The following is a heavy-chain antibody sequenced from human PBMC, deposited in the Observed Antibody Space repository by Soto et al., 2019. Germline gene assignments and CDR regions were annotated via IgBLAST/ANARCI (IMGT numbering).Heavy chain of an antibody. CDR2: IIWSGSRV. J-gene: IGHJ4*02. CDR1: GFTFGDYG. CDR3: VKGMGILQLLLCPHVDH. Sequence: EVQLVESGGGLVQPGRSLRLSCAASGFTFGDYGMHWVRQAPGKGLEWVSGIIWSGSRVGYADSVKGRFTISRDNAQKSLYLQMNSLRPEDTAFYHCVKGMGILQLLLCPHVDHWGQGTVVTVSS. D-gene: IGHD3-3*01. V-gene: IGHV3-9*01.